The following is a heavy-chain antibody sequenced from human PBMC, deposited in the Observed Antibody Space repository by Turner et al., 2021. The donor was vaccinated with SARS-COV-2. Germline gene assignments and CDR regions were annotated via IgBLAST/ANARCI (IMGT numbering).Heavy chain of an antibody. CDR1: GGFISSISYY. CDR3: AGERAAYYDFWSGYYGNNYYYGMDV. V-gene: IGHV4-39*01. CDR2: IYYSGST. D-gene: IGHD3-3*01. J-gene: IGHJ6*02. Sequence: QLKLQESGPGLVKPSETLSLTCPFSGGFISSISYYWGWIRQPPGKGLEWIGSIYYSGSTYYNPSLKSRVTISVDTSKNQFSLKLSSVTAADTAVYYCAGERAAYYDFWSGYYGNNYYYGMDVWGQGTTVTVSS.